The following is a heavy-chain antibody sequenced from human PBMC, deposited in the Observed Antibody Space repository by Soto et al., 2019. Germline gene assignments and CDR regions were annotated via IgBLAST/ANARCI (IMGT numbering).Heavy chain of an antibody. CDR3: TSRPSGMTYHAVFDF. V-gene: IGHV3-7*03. CDR2: IKPDGSET. J-gene: IGHJ4*02. D-gene: IGHD2-21*02. Sequence: SLSLSCAASGLTFSGHWMTWVRQTPGEGLQWVAAIKPDGSETFYVDSVKGRFTISRDNARNSLFLQMDSLRAEDTAVYYCTSRPSGMTYHAVFDFWGQGTLVTVSS. CDR1: GLTFSGHW.